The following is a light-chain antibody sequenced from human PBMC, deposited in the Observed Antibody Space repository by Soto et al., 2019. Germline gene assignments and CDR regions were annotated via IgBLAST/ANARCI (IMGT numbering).Light chain of an antibody. CDR1: QSISSY. Sequence: EVVLTQSPDTLSLPPGERATLSCRASQSISSYLAWYQQNPGQAPRLLIYDASSRATGIPARFSGSGSGADFTLTIISLEPEDFAVYYCQQLTDWPPQLTFGQGTKVEIK. CDR3: QQLTDWPPQLT. CDR2: DAS. J-gene: IGKJ1*01. V-gene: IGKV3-11*01.